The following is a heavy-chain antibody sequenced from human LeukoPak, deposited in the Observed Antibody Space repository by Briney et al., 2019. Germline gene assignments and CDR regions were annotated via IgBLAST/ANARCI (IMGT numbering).Heavy chain of an antibody. CDR3: AKVYILTGYFYYFDY. CDR2: ISGSGGST. CDR1: GFTFSSYA. V-gene: IGHV3-23*01. D-gene: IGHD3-9*01. Sequence: GGSLRLSCAASGFTFSSYAMSWVRQAPGKGLEWVSAISGSGGSTYYADSVKGRFTVSRDNSKNTLYLQMNSLRAEDTAVYYCAKVYILTGYFYYFDYWGQGTLVTVSS. J-gene: IGHJ4*02.